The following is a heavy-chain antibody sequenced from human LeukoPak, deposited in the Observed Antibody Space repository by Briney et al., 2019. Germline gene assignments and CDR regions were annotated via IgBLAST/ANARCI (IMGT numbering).Heavy chain of an antibody. CDR1: GFTFDDYA. D-gene: IGHD3-22*01. J-gene: IGHJ4*02. V-gene: IGHV3-9*01. CDR2: ISWNSGSI. CDR3: AKDIRKDDSAIFDY. Sequence: GGSLRLSCAASGFTFDDYAMHWVRQAPGKGLEWVSGISWNSGSIGYADSVKGRFTISRDNAKNSLYLQMNSLRAEDTALYYCAKDIRKDDSAIFDYWGQGTLVTVSS.